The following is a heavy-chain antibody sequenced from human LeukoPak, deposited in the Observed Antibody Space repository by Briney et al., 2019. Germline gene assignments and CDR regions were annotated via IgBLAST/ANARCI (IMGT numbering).Heavy chain of an antibody. CDR1: GFTFSSYE. CDR3: AKGKWTFDI. CDR2: IKQDGSEK. D-gene: IGHD2-8*01. V-gene: IGHV3-7*01. J-gene: IGHJ3*02. Sequence: EGSLRLSCAASGFTFSSYEMNWVRQAPGKGLERVANIKQDGSEKYYVDSVKGRFTISRDNAKNSLYLQMNSLRAEDTAVYYCAKGKWTFDIWGQGTMVTVSS.